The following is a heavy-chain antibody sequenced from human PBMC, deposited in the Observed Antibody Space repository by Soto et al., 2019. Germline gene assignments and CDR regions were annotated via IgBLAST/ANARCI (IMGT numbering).Heavy chain of an antibody. D-gene: IGHD3-22*01. J-gene: IGHJ3*02. CDR2: IYYSGST. CDR1: GGSSSSYY. CDR3: ARGVGYYYDSSGYRGYWNDFDI. Sequence: SETLSITCTVSGGSSSSYYWSCIRQPPWKGLEWIGYIYYSGSTNYNPSLTSRVTISVDTSKNQFSLKLSSVTAADTAVYYCARGVGYYYDSSGYRGYWNDFDIWGQGTMVTVSS. V-gene: IGHV4-59*01.